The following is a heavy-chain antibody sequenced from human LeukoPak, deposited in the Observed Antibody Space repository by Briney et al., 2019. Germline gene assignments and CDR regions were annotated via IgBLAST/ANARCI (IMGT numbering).Heavy chain of an antibody. CDR2: IYYSGAT. Sequence: SETLSLTCTVSGGSISNYYWRWIRQPPGKGLEWIGRIYYSGATKYNPSLKSRITISVDTSKNQFSLMLSSVTAADTAVYYCARFGITVVRGGKYYFDYWGQGTLVTVSS. CDR3: ARFGITVVRGGKYYFDY. J-gene: IGHJ4*02. CDR1: GGSISNYY. D-gene: IGHD3-10*01. V-gene: IGHV4-59*08.